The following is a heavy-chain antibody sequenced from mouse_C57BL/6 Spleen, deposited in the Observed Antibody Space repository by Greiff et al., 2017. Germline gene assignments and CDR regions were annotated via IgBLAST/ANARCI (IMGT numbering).Heavy chain of an antibody. Sequence: VQLKQSGPELVKPGASVKIPCKASGYTFTDYNMDWVKQSHGKSLEWIGDINPNNGGTIYNQKFKGKATVTVDKSSSTAYMELRSLTSEDTAVYNCAKRTAQSSYAKGDWGQGASVTVSS. CDR3: AKRTAQSSYAKGD. V-gene: IGHV1-18*01. J-gene: IGHJ4*01. CDR1: GYTFTDYN. D-gene: IGHD3-2*02. CDR2: INPNNGGT.